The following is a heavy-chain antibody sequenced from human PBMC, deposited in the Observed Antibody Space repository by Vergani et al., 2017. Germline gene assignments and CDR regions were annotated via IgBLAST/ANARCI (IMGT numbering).Heavy chain of an antibody. J-gene: IGHJ5*02. Sequence: QLQLQESGPGLVKPSATLSLTCSVSGASIRSSNYYWGWIRQPPGKGLEWIASLYYSVSTYYNPSLKSRVTISVDTSKNQFSLKLSSVTAADTAVYFCARHSTVEWLVKLGWIDPWGQGILVTVSS. CDR1: GASIRSSNYY. D-gene: IGHD6-19*01. CDR2: LYYSVST. V-gene: IGHV4-39*01. CDR3: ARHSTVEWLVKLGWIDP.